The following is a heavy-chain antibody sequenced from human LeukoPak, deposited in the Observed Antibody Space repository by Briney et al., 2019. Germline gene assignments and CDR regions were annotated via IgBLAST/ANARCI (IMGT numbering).Heavy chain of an antibody. Sequence: GGSLRLSCVDSAFTFSSNSMKWVSQAPGKGLEWVSYISSSSSPIYYADSVKGRFTISRDDAKNSLYLQMNSLRAEDTAVYYCAFRGFDYWGQGILVTVSS. CDR2: ISSSSSPI. CDR3: AFRGFDY. J-gene: IGHJ4*02. V-gene: IGHV3-48*04. D-gene: IGHD3-16*01. CDR1: AFTFSSNS.